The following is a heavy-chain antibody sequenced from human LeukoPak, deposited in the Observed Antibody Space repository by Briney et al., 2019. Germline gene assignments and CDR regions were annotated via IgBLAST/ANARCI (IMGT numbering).Heavy chain of an antibody. D-gene: IGHD3-3*01. Sequence: ASVKVSCKASGYTLTGYYMHWVRQAPGQGLEWMGWINPNSGGTNYAQKFQGRVTMTRDTSISTAYMELSRLRSDDTAVYYCARGREYWYYDFWSGYYSFDYWGQGTLVTVSS. J-gene: IGHJ4*02. CDR1: GYTLTGYY. CDR3: ARGREYWYYDFWSGYYSFDY. V-gene: IGHV1-2*02. CDR2: INPNSGGT.